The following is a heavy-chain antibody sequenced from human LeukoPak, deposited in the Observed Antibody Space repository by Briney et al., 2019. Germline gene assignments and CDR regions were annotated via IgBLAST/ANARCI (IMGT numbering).Heavy chain of an antibody. CDR3: ARELGYSYGSYGMDV. CDR1: GFTFSNFW. Sequence: GGSLRLSCAASGFTFSNFWMNWVRQAPGKGLEWVANIKQDGSVKHYVDSVKGRFTISRDNTKNSLYLQMNSLRAEDTAVYYCARELGYSYGSYGMDVWGQGTTVTVSS. D-gene: IGHD5-18*01. V-gene: IGHV3-7*01. CDR2: IKQDGSVK. J-gene: IGHJ6*02.